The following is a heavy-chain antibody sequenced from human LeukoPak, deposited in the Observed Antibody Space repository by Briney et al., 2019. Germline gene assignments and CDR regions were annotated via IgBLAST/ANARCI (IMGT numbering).Heavy chain of an antibody. D-gene: IGHD3-10*01. CDR2: INHSGST. J-gene: IGHJ4*02. Sequence: SETLSLTCAVYGGSFSGYYWSWIRQPPGKGLEWIGEINHSGSTNYNPSLKSRVTISVDTSKNQFSLKLSSVTAADTAVYYCARSHPGPLFDYWGQGTLVTVSS. CDR3: ARSHPGPLFDY. CDR1: GGSFSGYY. V-gene: IGHV4-34*01.